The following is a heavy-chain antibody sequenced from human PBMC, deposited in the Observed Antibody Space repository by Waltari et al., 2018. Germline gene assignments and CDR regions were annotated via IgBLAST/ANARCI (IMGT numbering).Heavy chain of an antibody. V-gene: IGHV3-66*02. J-gene: IGHJ6*02. CDR1: GFTVSSNY. CDR2: IYSGGST. CDR3: ARELWAYYYYGMDV. Sequence: EVQLVESGGGLVQPGGSLRLSCAASGFTVSSNYMRWVRQAPGKGLEWVSVIYSGGSTYDADSVKGRYTITRDNSKNTLYLQMNSLRAEDTAVYYCARELWAYYYYGMDVWGQGTTVTVSS. D-gene: IGHD3-10*01.